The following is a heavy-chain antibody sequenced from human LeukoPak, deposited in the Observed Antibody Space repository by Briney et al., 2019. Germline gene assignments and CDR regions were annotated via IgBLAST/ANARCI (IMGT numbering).Heavy chain of an antibody. V-gene: IGHV3-30*02. Sequence: GGSLRLSCAASGFTFSSYGMHWVRQAPGKGLEWVAFIRYDGSNKYYADSVKGRFTISRDNSKNTLYLQMNSLRAEDTAVYYCAKVLGDYEAFDIWGQGTMVTVSS. D-gene: IGHD4-17*01. CDR1: GFTFSSYG. CDR2: IRYDGSNK. CDR3: AKVLGDYEAFDI. J-gene: IGHJ3*02.